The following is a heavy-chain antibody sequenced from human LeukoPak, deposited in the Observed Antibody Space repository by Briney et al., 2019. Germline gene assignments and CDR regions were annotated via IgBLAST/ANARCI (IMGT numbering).Heavy chain of an antibody. CDR2: INPEGTRA. V-gene: IGHV3-74*01. D-gene: IGHD5-18*01. CDR1: EFPFSDYW. J-gene: IGHJ4*02. CDR3: AKAQQLWYHFDY. Sequence: PGGSLRLSCAASEFPFSDYWMHWVRQVPGMGLLWVSRINPEGTRARDADSVTGRFISSRDNAKNSLYLQMNSLRAEDTAVYYCAKAQQLWYHFDYWGQGTLVTVSS.